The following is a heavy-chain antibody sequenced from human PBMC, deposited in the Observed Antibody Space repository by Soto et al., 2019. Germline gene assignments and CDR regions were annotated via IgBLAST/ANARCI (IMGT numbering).Heavy chain of an antibody. V-gene: IGHV1-8*01. CDR2: MNPNSGNT. J-gene: IGHJ4*02. CDR1: GYTFTSYD. CDR3: ATLTTVTTAGKGSDY. Sequence: GASVKVSWKDSGYTFTSYDINWVRQATGQGLECIGWMNPNSGNTGYAQKLQGRVTMTRNTSISTAYMELSSLRSEDTAVYYFATLTTVTTAGKGSDYWGQGTLDTVSS. D-gene: IGHD4-17*01.